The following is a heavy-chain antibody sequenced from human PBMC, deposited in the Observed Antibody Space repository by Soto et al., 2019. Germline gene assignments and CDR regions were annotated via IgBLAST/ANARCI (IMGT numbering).Heavy chain of an antibody. J-gene: IGHJ4*02. CDR3: SKEGTSRLYLLAY. D-gene: IGHD2-8*01. Sequence: GGSLRISSAVSGFTFSNYAISWVRQAPGKGLEWVSIISGGGDTSYYADSVKGRFTISRDNSRNTLYLQMNSLRAGDSAKYYCSKEGTSRLYLLAYWGPGTLVTGSS. CDR1: GFTFSNYA. V-gene: IGHV3-23*01. CDR2: ISGGGDTS.